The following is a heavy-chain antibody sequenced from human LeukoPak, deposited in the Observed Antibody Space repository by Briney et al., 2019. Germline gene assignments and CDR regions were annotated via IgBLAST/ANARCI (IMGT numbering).Heavy chain of an antibody. CDR1: GGSISSFY. D-gene: IGHD3-22*01. V-gene: IGHV4-59*08. Sequence: SETLSLTCAVSGGSISSFYWSWVRQPPGKGLEWVGYISYGGGTTYNPSLKRRVSMSIDTSKNQFSLRLSSVTAADTPLYYCARVGDTSGYFYYFDYWGQGTLVTVSS. CDR3: ARVGDTSGYFYYFDY. CDR2: ISYGGGT. J-gene: IGHJ4*02.